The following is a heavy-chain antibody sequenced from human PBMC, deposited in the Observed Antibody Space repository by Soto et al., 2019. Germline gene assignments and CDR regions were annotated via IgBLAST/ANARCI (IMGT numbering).Heavy chain of an antibody. CDR3: AKGHHSASGYYYMDV. CDR1: GFTLSTYDMHWHD. J-gene: IGHJ6*03. V-gene: IGHV3-13*01. Sequence: EVQLVESGGGLVQPGGSLRLSCAASGFTLSTYDMHWHDMHWVRQATGKGLVWVAALSYAGDTYFPGSVKGRFTVSRESAKNSLYLQMNSRTAGDTAVYYCAKGHHSASGYYYMDVWGKGTTVTVSS. CDR2: LSYAGDT. D-gene: IGHD3-10*01.